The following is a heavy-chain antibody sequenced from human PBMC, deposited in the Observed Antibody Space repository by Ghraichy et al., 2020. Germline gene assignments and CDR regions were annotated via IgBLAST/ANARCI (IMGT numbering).Heavy chain of an antibody. CDR2: ISGSGGST. CDR1: GFTFSSYA. Sequence: GGSLRLSCAASGFTFSSYAMSWVRQAPGKGLEWVSAISGSGGSTYYADSVKGRFTISRDNSKNTLYLQMNSLRAEDTAVYYCAKDGPPYYDFWSGYGGMDVWGQGTTVTVSS. CDR3: AKDGPPYYDFWSGYGGMDV. D-gene: IGHD3-3*01. J-gene: IGHJ6*02. V-gene: IGHV3-23*01.